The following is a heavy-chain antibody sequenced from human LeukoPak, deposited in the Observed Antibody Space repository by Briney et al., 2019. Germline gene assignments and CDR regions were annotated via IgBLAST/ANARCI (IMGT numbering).Heavy chain of an antibody. Sequence: GASVKVSCKASGGTFSSYAISWVRQAPGQGLEWMGGIIPIFGTANYAQKFQGRVTITADESTSTAYMELSSLRSEDTAVYYCARDTHTGGSGSLDYWGQGTLVTVSS. J-gene: IGHJ4*02. CDR2: IIPIFGTA. D-gene: IGHD3-10*01. CDR1: GGTFSSYA. CDR3: ARDTHTGGSGSLDY. V-gene: IGHV1-69*01.